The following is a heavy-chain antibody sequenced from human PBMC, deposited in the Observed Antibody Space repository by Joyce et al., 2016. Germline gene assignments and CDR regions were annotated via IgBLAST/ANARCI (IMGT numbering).Heavy chain of an antibody. V-gene: IGHV3-30-3*02. CDR3: AKIPDGISYYLYPMDV. CDR1: GFTFGRVA. CDR2: ISHDGVTK. J-gene: IGHJ6*02. Sequence: VKLVESGGAVVQPGTSVRLTCTVSGFTFGRVAMSWVRQAPGRGLEWMAVISHDGVTKYYAPAVKGRFRISRDNSKNTLSLVMDSLEFHDTAVYFCAKIPDGISYYLYPMDVWGQGTTVTVSS. D-gene: IGHD2/OR15-2a*01.